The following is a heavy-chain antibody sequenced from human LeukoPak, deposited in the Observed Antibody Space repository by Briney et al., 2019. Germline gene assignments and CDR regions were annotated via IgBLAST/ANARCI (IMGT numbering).Heavy chain of an antibody. Sequence: PSETLSLTCTVSGGSISSSSYYWGWIRQPPGKGLEWIGSIYYSGSTYYNPSLKSRVTISVDTSKNQFSLKLSSVTAADTAVYYCARVAVAGKGSYYYYYMDVWGKGTTVTVSS. V-gene: IGHV4-39*07. CDR1: GGSISSSSYY. J-gene: IGHJ6*03. D-gene: IGHD6-19*01. CDR3: ARVAVAGKGSYYYYYMDV. CDR2: IYYSGST.